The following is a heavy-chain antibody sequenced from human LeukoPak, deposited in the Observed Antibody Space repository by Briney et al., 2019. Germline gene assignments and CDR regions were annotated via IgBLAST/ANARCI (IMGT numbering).Heavy chain of an antibody. D-gene: IGHD4-23*01. CDR1: GFTFSSYG. V-gene: IGHV3-33*01. J-gene: IGHJ4*02. Sequence: GGSLRLSCAASGFTFSSYGMNWVRQAPGKGLEWVAIIWYDGSNKYYADSVKGRFTISRDNSKNTLYLQMNSLRAEDTAVYYCARADYGGSPLRNLDNWGQGTLVTVSS. CDR3: ARADYGGSPLRNLDN. CDR2: IWYDGSNK.